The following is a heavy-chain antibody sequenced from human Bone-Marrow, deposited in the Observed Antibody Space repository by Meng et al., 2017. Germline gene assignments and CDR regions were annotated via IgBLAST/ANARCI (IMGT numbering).Heavy chain of an antibody. CDR2: ISYSGST. Sequence: QVQLQEAGPGLVKPSETLSLHCTVSSGSINSYFWSWIRQPPGKGPEWIGYISYSGSTNYNPSLKSRVTISVDTSKNQFSLKLCSVTAADTAVYYCARAIATRPDVFDYWGQGTLVTVSS. D-gene: IGHD6-6*01. J-gene: IGHJ4*02. V-gene: IGHV4-59*01. CDR1: SGSINSYF. CDR3: ARAIATRPDVFDY.